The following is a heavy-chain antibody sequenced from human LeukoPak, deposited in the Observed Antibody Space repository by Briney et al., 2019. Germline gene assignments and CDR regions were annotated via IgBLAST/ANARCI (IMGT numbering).Heavy chain of an antibody. Sequence: ASVKVSCKAPGYTFSNYGITWMRQAPGQGLEWMGWISAYNGKTNYAQKLQGRVTMTTDTSTSTAYMELRSLRSDDTAVYYCARGAVRLLLFGDSGRKSKTYFDYWGQGTLVTVSS. CDR1: GYTFSNYG. CDR3: ARGAVRLLLFGDSGRKSKTYFDY. V-gene: IGHV1-18*01. J-gene: IGHJ4*02. CDR2: ISAYNGKT. D-gene: IGHD3-10*01.